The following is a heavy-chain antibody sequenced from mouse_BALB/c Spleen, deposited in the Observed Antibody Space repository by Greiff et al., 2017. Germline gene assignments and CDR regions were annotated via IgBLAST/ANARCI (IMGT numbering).Heavy chain of an antibody. CDR3: ARSDYYGSSTWFAY. V-gene: IGHV1-9*01. J-gene: IGHJ3*01. Sequence: VQLQQSGAELMKPGASVKISCKATDYTFSSYWIEWVKQRPGHGLEWIGEILPGSGSTNYNEKFKGKATFTADTSSNTAYMQLSSLTSEDSAVYYCARSDYYGSSTWFAYWGQGTLVTVSA. CDR1: DYTFSSYW. D-gene: IGHD1-1*01. CDR2: ILPGSGST.